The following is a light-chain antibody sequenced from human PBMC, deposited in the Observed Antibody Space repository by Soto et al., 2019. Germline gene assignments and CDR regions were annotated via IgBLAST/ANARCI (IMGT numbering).Light chain of an antibody. V-gene: IGKV3-11*01. CDR2: DAS. Sequence: EIVLTQSPVTLSLSPGERATLSCRASQSVTDFLAWYQQKPGQAPRLLIYDASNRATGIPERFSGSGSGTDFTLTITRLEPEDFAVYFCQQYDVSPITFGLGTRLEIK. CDR3: QQYDVSPIT. CDR1: QSVTDF. J-gene: IGKJ5*01.